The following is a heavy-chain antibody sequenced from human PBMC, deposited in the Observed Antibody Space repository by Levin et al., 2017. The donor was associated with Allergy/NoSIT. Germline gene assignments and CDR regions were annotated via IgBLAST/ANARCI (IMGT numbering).Heavy chain of an antibody. CDR1: GGSISSSSYY. V-gene: IGHV4-39*01. J-gene: IGHJ5*02. D-gene: IGHD2-21*01. CDR3: ARGLFILEDDLNNWFDP. CDR2: IYYSGST. Sequence: SETLSLTCTVSGGSISSSSYYWGWIRQPPGKGLEWIGSIYYSGSTYYNPSLKSRVTISVDTSKNQFSLKLSSVTAADTAVYYCARGLFILEDDLNNWFDPWGQGTLVTVSS.